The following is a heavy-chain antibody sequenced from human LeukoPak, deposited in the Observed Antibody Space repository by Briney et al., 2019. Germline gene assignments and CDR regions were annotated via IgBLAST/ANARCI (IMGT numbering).Heavy chain of an antibody. J-gene: IGHJ5*02. CDR3: ARSYSGSYLNWFDP. Sequence: PSETLSLTCTVSGGSISSYYWSWIRQPPGKGLEWIGYIYYSGSTNYNPSLKSRVTISVDTSKNQFSLKLSSVTAADTAAYYCARSYSGSYLNWFDPWGQGTLVTVSS. D-gene: IGHD1-26*01. CDR1: GGSISSYY. V-gene: IGHV4-59*01. CDR2: IYYSGST.